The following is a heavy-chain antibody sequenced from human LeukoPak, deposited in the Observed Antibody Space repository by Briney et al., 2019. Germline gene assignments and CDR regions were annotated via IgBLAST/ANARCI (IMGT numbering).Heavy chain of an antibody. CDR3: ARGAEAETSPLDF. D-gene: IGHD6-13*01. J-gene: IGHJ4*02. Sequence: ASVKVSCKASGYTFTGYYMHWVRQAPGQGLVWMGWINPNSGGTNYAQKFRGRVTMTRDTSINTDYMEMKRVTSDDTAVYYCARGAEAETSPLDFWGQGTLVIVS. CDR1: GYTFTGYY. V-gene: IGHV1-2*02. CDR2: INPNSGGT.